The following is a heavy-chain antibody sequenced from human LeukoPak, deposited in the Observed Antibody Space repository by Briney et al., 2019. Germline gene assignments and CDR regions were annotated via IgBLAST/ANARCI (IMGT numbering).Heavy chain of an antibody. CDR3: TLDDVGLAPDY. Sequence: GGSLRLSCAASGFTFTDAWMSWVRQAPGKGLEWVGRIENKSDGGTTYYAAPVKGRFTISRDDLKNTLYLQMNSLKTEDTAVYFCTLDDVGLAPDYWGQGTLVTVSS. D-gene: IGHD1-26*01. V-gene: IGHV3-15*04. CDR2: IENKSDGGTT. CDR1: GFTFTDAW. J-gene: IGHJ4*02.